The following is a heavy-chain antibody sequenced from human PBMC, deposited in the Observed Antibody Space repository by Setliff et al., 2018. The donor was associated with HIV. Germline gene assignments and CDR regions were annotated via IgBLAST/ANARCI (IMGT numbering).Heavy chain of an antibody. CDR2: ISGSGRTT. CDR1: GFTFSNYA. V-gene: IGHV3-23*01. D-gene: IGHD3-10*01. J-gene: IGHJ4*02. Sequence: PGGSLRLSCAASGFTFSNYAMNWVRQAPGKGLEWVSSISGSGRTTDYADSVKGRFTSSRDNSKNTLYLQMNSLRAEDTAVYYCARGTQGSGKTPYDYWGQGTLVTVSS. CDR3: ARGTQGSGKTPYDY.